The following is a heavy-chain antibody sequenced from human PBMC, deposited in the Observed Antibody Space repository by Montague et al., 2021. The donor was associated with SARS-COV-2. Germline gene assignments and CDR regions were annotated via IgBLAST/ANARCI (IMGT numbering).Heavy chain of an antibody. CDR2: IYYIGNT. CDR3: ARAGITIFGMVTNFDY. V-gene: IGHV4-31*03. J-gene: IGHJ4*02. D-gene: IGHD3-3*01. Sequence: TLSLTCTVSGGSISSGGYYWSWIRQHPGKGLEWIGYIYYIGNTYYNPSRKSRVTISVYTSENQFSLKLVSVTAADTAVYYCARAGITIFGMVTNFDYWGQGTLVTVSS. CDR1: GGSISSGGYY.